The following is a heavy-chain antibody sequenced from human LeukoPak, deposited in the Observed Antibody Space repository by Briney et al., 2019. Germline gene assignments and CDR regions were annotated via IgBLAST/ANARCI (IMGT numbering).Heavy chain of an antibody. CDR1: GGSFRGYY. Sequence: SETLSLTCAVYGGSFRGYYWSWIRQPPGKGLEWMGEINHSGSTNYNPSLKSRVTISVDKSKNQFSLKLSSVTAADTAVYYCARGGLIVVVVAAWYNWFDPWGQGTLVTVSS. V-gene: IGHV4-34*01. J-gene: IGHJ5*01. CDR2: INHSGST. D-gene: IGHD2-15*01. CDR3: ARGGLIVVVVAAWYNWFDP.